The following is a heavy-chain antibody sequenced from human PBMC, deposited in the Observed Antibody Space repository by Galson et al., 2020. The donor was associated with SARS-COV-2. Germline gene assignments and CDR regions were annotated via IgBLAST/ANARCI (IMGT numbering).Heavy chain of an antibody. CDR2: ITIGGNT. D-gene: IGHD3-10*01. V-gene: IGHV4-34*01. CDR3: ARGHRGGMPPPVLGLGPYYSYYDMDD. CDR1: GGSFSGYS. Sequence: SQTLSLTCAVSGGSFSGYSWTWIRQPPGKGLEWIGEITIGGNTNYSPSLRSRLTTSVYNSHNQFSLNLRSVTAADAALYYCARGHRGGMPPPVLGLGPYYSYYDMDDWGRGTTVTVSS. J-gene: IGHJ6*03.